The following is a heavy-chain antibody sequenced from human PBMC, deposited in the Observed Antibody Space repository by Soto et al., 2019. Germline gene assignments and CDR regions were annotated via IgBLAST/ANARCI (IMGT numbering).Heavy chain of an antibody. Sequence: QVQLQESGPGLVKPSETLSLTCTVSGVSISSYYWSWIRQPPGKGLEWIGYIYYSGNTNYNPSLMSRVTISIDASKNQFTLELSSVTAADSAVYFCARCIGQQLPPLDWGQGTLVTVSS. V-gene: IGHV4-59*01. CDR2: IYYSGNT. CDR3: ARCIGQQLPPLD. D-gene: IGHD6-13*01. CDR1: GVSISSYY. J-gene: IGHJ4*02.